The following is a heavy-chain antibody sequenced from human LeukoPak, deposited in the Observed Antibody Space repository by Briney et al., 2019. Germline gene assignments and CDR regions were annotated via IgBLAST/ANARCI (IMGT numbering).Heavy chain of an antibody. V-gene: IGHV1-8*01. J-gene: IGHJ6*02. Sequence: GASVRLSCAASGYTFTSYAINWVRQAPGQGLEWMGGMNPNSGNTGYAQKFQGRVTMTRNTSISTAYMELSSRRSEDTAVYYCARGQGLFGYYYYYGTDVWGQGTTVTVSS. D-gene: IGHD3-16*01. CDR1: GYTFTSYA. CDR2: MNPNSGNT. CDR3: ARGQGLFGYYYYYGTDV.